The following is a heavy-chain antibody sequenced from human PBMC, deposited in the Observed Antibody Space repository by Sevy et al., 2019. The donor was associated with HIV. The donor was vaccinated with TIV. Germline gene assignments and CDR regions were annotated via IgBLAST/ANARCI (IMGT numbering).Heavy chain of an antibody. J-gene: IGHJ4*02. CDR2: INDSRYT. D-gene: IGHD6-13*01. Sequence: SETLSLTCTVSGDSGARTIYYWTWLRPPPGLARVSIGFINDSRYTSYNASIKSRVILSIDAARNQLSLKLTTVRAADTAVYYCASGGNVHAGLYFDLWGQGSLVTVSS. CDR1: GDSGARTIYY. V-gene: IGHV4-61*01. CDR3: ASGGNVHAGLYFDL.